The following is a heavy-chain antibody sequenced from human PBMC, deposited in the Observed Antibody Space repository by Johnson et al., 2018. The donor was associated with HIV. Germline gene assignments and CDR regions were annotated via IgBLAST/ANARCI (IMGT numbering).Heavy chain of an antibody. V-gene: IGHV3-30*14. D-gene: IGHD1-26*01. CDR3: ARDPSPIVGATYAFDI. CDR2: ISYDGSNK. J-gene: IGHJ3*02. Sequence: QVQLVESGGGVVQPGRSLRLSCAASGFTFSSYAMHWVRQAPGKGLEWVVIISYDGSNKYYADSVKGRFTISRDNSKNMLYLQMNSLRAEDTAVYYCARDPSPIVGATYAFDIWGQGTMVTVSS. CDR1: GFTFSSYA.